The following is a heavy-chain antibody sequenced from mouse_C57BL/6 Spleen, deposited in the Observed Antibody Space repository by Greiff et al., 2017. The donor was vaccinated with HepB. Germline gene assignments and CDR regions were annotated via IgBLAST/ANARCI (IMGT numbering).Heavy chain of an antibody. CDR1: GYAFTNYL. CDR2: INPGSGGT. J-gene: IGHJ3*01. D-gene: IGHD1-1*01. V-gene: IGHV1-54*01. CDR3: ARANGRSYRFAY. Sequence: VQLQQSGAELVRPGTSVKVSCKASGYAFTNYLIEWVKQRPGQGLEWIGVINPGSGGTNYNEKFKGKATLTADKSSSTAYMQLSSLTSEDSAVYVCARANGRSYRFAYWGQGTLVTVSA.